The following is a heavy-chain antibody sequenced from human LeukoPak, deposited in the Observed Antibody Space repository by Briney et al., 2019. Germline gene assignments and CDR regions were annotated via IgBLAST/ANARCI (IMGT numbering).Heavy chain of an antibody. CDR3: AATNSGYDVFDY. Sequence: SVKVSCKSSGFTFTSSAVQWVRQARGQRLEWIGWIVVGSGNTNYAQKFQERVTITRDMSTSTAYMELSSLRSEDTAVYYCAATNSGYDVFDYWGQGTLVTVSS. J-gene: IGHJ4*02. CDR1: GFTFTSSA. CDR2: IVVGSGNT. D-gene: IGHD5-12*01. V-gene: IGHV1-58*01.